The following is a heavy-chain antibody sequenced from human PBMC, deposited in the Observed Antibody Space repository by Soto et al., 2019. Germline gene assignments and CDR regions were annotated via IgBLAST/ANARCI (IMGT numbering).Heavy chain of an antibody. J-gene: IGHJ4*02. V-gene: IGHV4-34*01. CDR2: IHHSGST. D-gene: IGHD3-10*01. CDR3: ARGLGGVPVAADFDY. CDR1: GGPFSAYN. Sequence: SETLSLTCGVSGGPFSAYNWGWIRQPPGKGLEWIGEIHHSGSTNYNPSLKSRITISLDTSTNQFSLKLSSVTAADTAVYFCARGLGGVPVAADFDYWGQGTLVTVSS.